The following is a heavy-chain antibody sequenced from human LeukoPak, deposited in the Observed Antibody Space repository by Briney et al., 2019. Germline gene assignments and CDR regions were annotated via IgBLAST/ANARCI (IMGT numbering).Heavy chain of an antibody. Sequence: PGESLKLSCAASGFTFSSYAMSWVRQAPGKGLEWVSDISGSGGSTYYADSVKGRFTISRDNSKNTLYLQMNSLRAEDTAVYYCARRAVAGKDYYYYVDVWGKGTTVTVSS. CDR1: GFTFSSYA. J-gene: IGHJ6*03. V-gene: IGHV3-23*01. CDR3: ARRAVAGKDYYYYVDV. CDR2: ISGSGGST. D-gene: IGHD6-19*01.